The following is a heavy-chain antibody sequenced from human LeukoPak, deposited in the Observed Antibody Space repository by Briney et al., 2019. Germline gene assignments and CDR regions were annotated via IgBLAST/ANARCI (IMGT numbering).Heavy chain of an antibody. Sequence: GGSLRLSCVASGFTFDDYAMHWVRQAPGKGLEWVSGTSWNSGKIGYVDSVKGRFTISRDNSKNTLYLQMNSLRAEDTAVYYCAKGFIAAAYYFDYWGQGTLVTVSS. CDR2: TSWNSGKI. D-gene: IGHD6-13*01. CDR1: GFTFDDYA. V-gene: IGHV3-9*01. CDR3: AKGFIAAAYYFDY. J-gene: IGHJ4*02.